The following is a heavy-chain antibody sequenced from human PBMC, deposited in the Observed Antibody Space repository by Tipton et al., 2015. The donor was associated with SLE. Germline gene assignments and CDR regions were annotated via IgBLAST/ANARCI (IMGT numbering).Heavy chain of an antibody. CDR2: IWYDGSNK. V-gene: IGHV3-33*06. CDR3: AKDRGYGGAFFDY. CDR1: GFTFSSYG. Sequence: LRLSCAASGFTFSSYGMHWVRQAPGKGLEWVAVIWYDGSNKYYADSVKGRFTISRDNSKNTLYLQMNSLRAEDTAVYYCAKDRGYGGAFFDYWGQGTLVTVSS. D-gene: IGHD2-21*01. J-gene: IGHJ4*02.